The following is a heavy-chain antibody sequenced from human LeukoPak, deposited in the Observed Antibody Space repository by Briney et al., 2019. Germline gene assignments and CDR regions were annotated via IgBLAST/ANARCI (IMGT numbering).Heavy chain of an antibody. V-gene: IGHV4-59*01. CDR2: IYYSGST. J-gene: IGHJ5*02. CDR1: GGSISSYY. D-gene: IGHD3-9*01. CDR3: ATGRYYDILTGYYSFPSWFHP. Sequence: SETLSLTCTVSGGSISSYYWSWIRQPPGKGLEWIGYIYYSGSTNYNPSLKSRVTISVDTSKNQFSLKLSSVTAADTAVYYCATGRYYDILTGYYSFPSWFHPWGQGTLVTVSS.